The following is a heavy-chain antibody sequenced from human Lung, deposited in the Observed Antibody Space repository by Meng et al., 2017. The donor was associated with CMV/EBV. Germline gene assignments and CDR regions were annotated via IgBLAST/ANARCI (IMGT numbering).Heavy chain of an antibody. D-gene: IGHD2-2*02. V-gene: IGHV3-21*01. J-gene: IGHJ4*02. CDR1: GFTFSSYS. CDR3: ARASYCSSTSCYKRGGYYFDY. CDR2: ISSSSSYI. Sequence: GESLKISCAASGFTFSSYSMNWVRQAPGKGLEWVSSISSSSSYIYYAYSVKGRFTISRDNAKNSLYLQMNSLRAEDTAVYYCARASYCSSTSCYKRGGYYFDYWGQGTLVTGSS.